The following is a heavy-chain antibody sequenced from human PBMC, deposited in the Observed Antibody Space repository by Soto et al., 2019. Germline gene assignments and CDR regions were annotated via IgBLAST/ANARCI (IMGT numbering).Heavy chain of an antibody. Sequence: SGPTLVNPTQTLTLTCTFSGFSLSTSGMCVSWIRQPPGKALEWLALIDWDDDKYYSTPLKTRLTISKDTSKNQVVLTMTNMDPVDTATYYCARTWYNWNDDYYYYGMDVWGQGTTVTVSS. D-gene: IGHD1-1*01. J-gene: IGHJ6*02. CDR3: ARTWYNWNDDYYYYGMDV. CDR1: GFSLSTSGMC. CDR2: IDWDDDK. V-gene: IGHV2-70*01.